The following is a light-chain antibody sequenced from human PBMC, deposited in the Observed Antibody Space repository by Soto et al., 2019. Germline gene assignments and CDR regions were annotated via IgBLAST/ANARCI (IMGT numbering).Light chain of an antibody. Sequence: GLSHSVAALSLSQRERATLSCRASQSVSGYLAWYQQKPGPAPRLLIYDVANRDTGIPARFSGSGSGTDFTLTISSLEPEDFAVCYSPPREPCPPNPFG. CDR2: DVA. V-gene: IGKV3-11*01. J-gene: IGKJ2*01. CDR3: PPREPCPPNP. CDR1: QSVSGY.